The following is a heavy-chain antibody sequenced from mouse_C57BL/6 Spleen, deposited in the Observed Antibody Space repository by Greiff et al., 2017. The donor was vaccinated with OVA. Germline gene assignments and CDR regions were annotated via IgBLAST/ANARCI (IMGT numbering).Heavy chain of an antibody. CDR1: GYTFTDYN. D-gene: IGHD1-1*01. CDR3: ARHYYGSSSYYFDY. V-gene: IGHV1-22*01. Sequence: VQLQQSGPELVKPGASVKMSCKASGYTFTDYNMHWVKQSHGKSLEWIGYINPNNGGTSYHQKFKGKATLTVNKSSITAYMELRSLTSEDSAVDYGARHYYGSSSYYFDYWGQGTTLTVSS. CDR2: INPNNGGT. J-gene: IGHJ2*01.